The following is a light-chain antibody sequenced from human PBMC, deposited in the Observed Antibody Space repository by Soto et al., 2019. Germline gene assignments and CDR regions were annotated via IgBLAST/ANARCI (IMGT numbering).Light chain of an antibody. CDR2: ENN. CDR1: SFNIGNNY. J-gene: IGLJ3*02. Sequence: QSVLTQPPSVSAAPGQKVTISCSGNSFNIGNNYVSWFQHLPGTVPKLLIYENNKRPPGIPDRFSASKSGTSATLGITGLQTGDEGNYYCAAWDSSLSAGVFGGGTKLTVL. CDR3: AAWDSSLSAGV. V-gene: IGLV1-51*02.